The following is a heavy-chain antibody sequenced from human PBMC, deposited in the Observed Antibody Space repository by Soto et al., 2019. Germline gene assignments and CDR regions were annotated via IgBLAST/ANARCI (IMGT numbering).Heavy chain of an antibody. V-gene: IGHV1-69*06. Sequence: QVQREQSGAEVKNPGSSVKVSCKASGGTLSDHGVAWLRQAPGQGLEWMGGTIPVFNTAKYAQKFQGRVTVTADKFTNIAYMELSSLRTEDTAFSFCARGVYCSGNYYNGRSAGDIWGQGTIVIVSS. CDR2: TIPVFNTA. J-gene: IGHJ3*02. D-gene: IGHD3-10*01. CDR1: GGTLSDHG. CDR3: ARGVYCSGNYYNGRSAGDI.